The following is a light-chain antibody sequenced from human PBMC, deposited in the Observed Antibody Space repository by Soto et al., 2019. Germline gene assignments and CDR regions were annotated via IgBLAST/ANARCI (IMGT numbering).Light chain of an antibody. J-gene: IGLJ1*01. Sequence: QSVLTQPASVSGSPGQSITISCTGTSIDIGPYDYVSWYQQHPGKAPKLMIYEVPNRPSGVSHRFSGSKSGSTASLTISGLQAEDEADYYCSSYTRNTALVFGPGTKVTVL. CDR1: SIDIGPYDY. CDR3: SSYTRNTALV. V-gene: IGLV2-14*01. CDR2: EVP.